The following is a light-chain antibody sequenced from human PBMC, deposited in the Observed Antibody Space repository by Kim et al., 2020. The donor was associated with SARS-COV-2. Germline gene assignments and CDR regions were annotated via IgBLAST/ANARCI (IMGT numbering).Light chain of an antibody. CDR3: AAWDDSLNGRWV. CDR2: SDN. Sequence: ELTQPPSASGTPGQRVTVSCSGSSSNIGTNTVNWYQQLPGTAPKLLIYSDNQRPSGVPDRFSGSKSGTSASLSISGLQSEDEADYYCAAWDDSLNGRWVFGGGTKVTVL. V-gene: IGLV1-44*01. CDR1: SSNIGTNT. J-gene: IGLJ3*02.